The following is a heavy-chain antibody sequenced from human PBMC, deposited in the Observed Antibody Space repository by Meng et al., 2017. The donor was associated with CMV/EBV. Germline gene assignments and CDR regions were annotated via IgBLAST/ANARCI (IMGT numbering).Heavy chain of an antibody. Sequence: ESLKISCTVSGDSISSYYWAWIRQPPGKGLEWIGSIYYVGSANYGRSLSGRVTISMDTSKNQFSLKVSPVTTADTAMYYCARNWQTNWFDPWGQGTLVTVSS. CDR1: GDSISSYY. CDR3: ARNWQTNWFDP. J-gene: IGHJ5*02. CDR2: IYYVGSA. V-gene: IGHV4-59*01.